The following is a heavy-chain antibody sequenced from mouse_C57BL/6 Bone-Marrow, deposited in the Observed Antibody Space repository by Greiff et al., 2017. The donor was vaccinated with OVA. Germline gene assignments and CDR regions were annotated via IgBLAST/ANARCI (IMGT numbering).Heavy chain of an antibody. CDR1: GYSITSDF. J-gene: IGHJ4*01. Sequence: VQLKESGPGLAKPSQTLSLTCSVTGYSITSDFWNWVRKFPGNKLEYMGYISYSGRTYYSPSLKSRISITRDTSKNQYYLQLNSVTAEDTATYYCAHYYGSNDDYFAMDYWGQGTLVTVSS. D-gene: IGHD1-1*01. V-gene: IGHV3-8*01. CDR2: ISYSGRT. CDR3: AHYYGSNDDYFAMDY.